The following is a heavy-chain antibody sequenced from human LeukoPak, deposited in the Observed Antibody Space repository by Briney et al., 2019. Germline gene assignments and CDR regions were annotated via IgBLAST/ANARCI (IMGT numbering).Heavy chain of an antibody. CDR1: GYTFTGYY. Sequence: ASVKVSCKASGYTFTGYYMRWVRQAPGQGLEWMGWINPNSGGTNYVQKFQGRVTMTRDTSISTAYMELSRLRSDDTAVYYCARVIAAAGNYWGQGTLVTVSS. J-gene: IGHJ4*02. V-gene: IGHV1-2*02. D-gene: IGHD6-13*01. CDR2: INPNSGGT. CDR3: ARVIAAAGNY.